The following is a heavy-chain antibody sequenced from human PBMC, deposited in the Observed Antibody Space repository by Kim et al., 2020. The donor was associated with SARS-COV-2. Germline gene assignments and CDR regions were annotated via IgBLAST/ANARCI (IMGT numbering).Heavy chain of an antibody. V-gene: IGHV4-34*01. CDR2: INHSGST. J-gene: IGHJ6*02. CDR1: GGSFSGYY. CDR3: ARVSAGIAAAGNVLLGGYYYYYGMDV. D-gene: IGHD6-13*01. Sequence: SETLSLTCAVYGGSFSGYYWSWIRQPPGKGLEWIGEINHSGSTNYNPSLKSRVTISVDTSKNQFSLKLSSVTAADTAVYYCARVSAGIAAAGNVLLGGYYYYYGMDVWGQGTTVTVSS.